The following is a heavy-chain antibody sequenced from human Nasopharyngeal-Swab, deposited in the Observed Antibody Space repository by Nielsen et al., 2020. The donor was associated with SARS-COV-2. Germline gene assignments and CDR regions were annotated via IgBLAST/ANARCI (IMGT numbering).Heavy chain of an antibody. Sequence: SETLSLTCAVRGGSFSDYYWSWIRQPPGKGLEWIGEISPSGSTTYSPSLKSRVPISVDTSKNQFSLKLTSLTAADTAVYYCARRGRTQGAYHSVDYWGQGTLVTVSS. V-gene: IGHV4-34*01. CDR1: GGSFSDYY. J-gene: IGHJ4*02. CDR2: ISPSGST. CDR3: ARRGRTQGAYHSVDY. D-gene: IGHD3-10*01.